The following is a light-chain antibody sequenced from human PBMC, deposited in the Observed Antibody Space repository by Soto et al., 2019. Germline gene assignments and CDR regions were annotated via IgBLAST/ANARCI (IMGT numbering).Light chain of an antibody. J-gene: IGKJ2*01. CDR2: DAS. CDR3: QQRSNWRT. Sequence: EIVLTQSPATLSLSPGERATLSCRASQSVSSYLAWYQQKSGQAPRLLIYDASNRATGIPARFSGCGSGTYFTLTISFLEPEDFAVYYCQQRSNWRTFGQGTKLEIK. V-gene: IGKV3-11*01. CDR1: QSVSSY.